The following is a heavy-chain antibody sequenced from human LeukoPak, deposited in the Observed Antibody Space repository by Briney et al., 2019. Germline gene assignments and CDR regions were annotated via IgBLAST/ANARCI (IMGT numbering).Heavy chain of an antibody. CDR1: GFTFSSYA. CDR2: ISGSGGST. D-gene: IGHD6-19*01. J-gene: IGHJ6*03. V-gene: IGHV3-23*01. CDR3: AKDAYSSGWYEYYYYYMDV. Sequence: GGSLRLSCAASGFTFSSYAMSWVRQAPGKGLEWVSAISGSGGSTYYAGSVKGRFTISRDNSKNTLYLQMNSLRAEDTAVYYCAKDAYSSGWYEYYYYYMDVWGKGTTVTVSS.